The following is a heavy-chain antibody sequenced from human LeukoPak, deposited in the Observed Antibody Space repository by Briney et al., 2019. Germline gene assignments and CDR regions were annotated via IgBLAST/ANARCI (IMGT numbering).Heavy chain of an antibody. D-gene: IGHD6-19*01. Sequence: PSETLSLTCTVSGGSISSGGYYWRWIRQHPGKGLEWIGYIYYSGSTYYNPSLKSRVTISVDTSKNQFSLKLSSVTAADTAVYYCARAVDGSDAFDIWGQGTMVTASS. CDR1: GGSISSGGYY. CDR3: ARAVDGSDAFDI. V-gene: IGHV4-31*03. CDR2: IYYSGST. J-gene: IGHJ3*02.